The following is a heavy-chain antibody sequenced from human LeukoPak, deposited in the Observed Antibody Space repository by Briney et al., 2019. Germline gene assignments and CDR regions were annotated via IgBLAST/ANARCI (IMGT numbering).Heavy chain of an antibody. Sequence: SETLSLTCSVSGGSISGYYWSWVRQPPGKRLEWIGYIYYSGSTNYNPSLKSRVTMSVDTSKNQFSLKLTSVTAADTAVYFCARVGGLQQLAYSYWYFDLWGRGTLVTVSS. D-gene: IGHD6-13*01. J-gene: IGHJ2*01. CDR1: GGSISGYY. CDR3: ARVGGLQQLAYSYWYFDL. CDR2: IYYSGST. V-gene: IGHV4-59*01.